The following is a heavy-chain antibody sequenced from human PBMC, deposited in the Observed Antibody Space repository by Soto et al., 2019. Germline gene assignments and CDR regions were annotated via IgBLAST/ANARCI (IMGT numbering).Heavy chain of an antibody. V-gene: IGHV4-61*01. Sequence: PLVTQSLTSTVSRCSVGNGLAYWSWIRQTPGKGLEWIGNVYFTGTTIYNPSLKSRVTMSVDTHKDQFFLKLTSVTAADTAVYYCARYCNNSNCRHLYYFDYWGLGTLVKVSS. CDR1: RCSVGNGLAY. J-gene: IGHJ4*02. CDR2: VYFTGTT. D-gene: IGHD2-8*01. CDR3: ARYCNNSNCRHLYYFDY.